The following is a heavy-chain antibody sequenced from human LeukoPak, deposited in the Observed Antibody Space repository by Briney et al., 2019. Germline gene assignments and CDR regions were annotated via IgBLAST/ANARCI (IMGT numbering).Heavy chain of an antibody. CDR1: RGSINNQY. Sequence: PSETLSLTCTVSRGSINNQYWSWIRQPAGKGLEWIGRMYTNGESDYNPSLKSRVAMSVDTSKNQFSLKLSSVTAADTAVYYCASERGPGRHDSSGYSQGPARRFGYWGQGTLVTVSS. CDR2: MYTNGES. V-gene: IGHV4-4*07. D-gene: IGHD3-22*01. J-gene: IGHJ4*02. CDR3: ASERGPGRHDSSGYSQGPARRFGY.